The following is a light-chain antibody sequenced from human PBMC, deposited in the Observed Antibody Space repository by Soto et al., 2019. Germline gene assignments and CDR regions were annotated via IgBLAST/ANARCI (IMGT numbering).Light chain of an antibody. CDR1: QSIRHY. J-gene: IGKJ1*01. V-gene: IGKV1-27*01. CDR3: QNFDSAPQT. Sequence: DIQMTQSPSTLSASVGDRVAITCRASQSIRHYLAWYQQKPGKVPKLLIYEASNLQSGVPSRFSGRGSGTDFTLTISSLQPEDVATYFCQNFDSAPQTFGQGTKVDIK. CDR2: EAS.